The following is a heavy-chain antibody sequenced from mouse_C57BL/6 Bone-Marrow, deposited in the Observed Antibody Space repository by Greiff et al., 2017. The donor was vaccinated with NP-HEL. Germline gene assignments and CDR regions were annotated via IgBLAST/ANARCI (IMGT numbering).Heavy chain of an antibody. Sequence: EVQVVESEGGLVQPGSSMKLSCTASGFTFSDYYMAWVRQVPEKGLEWVANINYDGSSTYYLDSLKSRFIISRDNAKNILYLQMSSLKSEDTATYYCARCKVYFDYWGQGTTLTVSS. CDR3: ARCKVYFDY. CDR1: GFTFSDYY. V-gene: IGHV5-16*01. J-gene: IGHJ2*01. CDR2: INYDGSST.